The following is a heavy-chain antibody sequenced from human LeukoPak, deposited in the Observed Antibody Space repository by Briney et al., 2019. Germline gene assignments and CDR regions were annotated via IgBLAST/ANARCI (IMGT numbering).Heavy chain of an antibody. CDR1: GYTFTGFY. D-gene: IGHD2-2*01. V-gene: IGHV1-2*02. J-gene: IGHJ4*02. CDR3: ARRDFADQLDS. CDR2: MNPDSGAT. Sequence: ASVKVSCKTSGYTFTGFYLHWVRQAPGHGLEWMGWMNPDSGATNYAQKFQGRVTLTRDTSINTGYMELTGLTSDDTAVYYCARRDFADQLDSWGQGSLVIVSS.